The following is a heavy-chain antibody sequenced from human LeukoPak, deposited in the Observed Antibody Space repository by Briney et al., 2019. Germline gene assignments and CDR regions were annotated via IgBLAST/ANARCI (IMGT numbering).Heavy chain of an antibody. CDR2: ISGSGNTA. CDR3: AREGGRTSYDTLTGYYSSTGLDS. J-gene: IGHJ4*02. Sequence: PGGSLRLSCAASGFTFSSYEMNWVRQAPGKGLEWVAAISGSGNTAYYADSMKDRFTVSRDNSKNTLSLQMNSPRVDDTAVYFCAREGGRTSYDTLTGYYSSTGLDSWGPGTLVTVSS. D-gene: IGHD3-9*01. V-gene: IGHV3-48*03. CDR1: GFTFSSYE.